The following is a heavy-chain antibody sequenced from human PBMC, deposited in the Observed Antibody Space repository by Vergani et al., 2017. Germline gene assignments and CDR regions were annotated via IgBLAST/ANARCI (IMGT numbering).Heavy chain of an antibody. CDR1: GASIRSSNYY. D-gene: IGHD6-19*01. CDR3: ARDCTVEWLVKWGWFDH. J-gene: IGHJ5*02. Sequence: QLQLQESGPGLVKPSATLSLTCSVSGASIRSSNYYWGWLRQPPGRGLEWIAIIYYSVSTYYNPSLKSRVTISVYTSKNQFSLKLGSVTSADTAVYSCARDCTVEWLVKWGWFDHWCQGSLVTVSS. V-gene: IGHV4-39*02. CDR2: IYYSVST.